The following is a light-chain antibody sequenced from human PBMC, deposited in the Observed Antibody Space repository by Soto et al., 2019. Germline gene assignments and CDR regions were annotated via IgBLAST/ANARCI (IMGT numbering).Light chain of an antibody. CDR2: KAS. CDR1: QDISNW. Sequence: DTQMTQSPSTLSASIGDRVTITCRASQDISNWLAWYQQRPGKAPKLLIYKASTLQNGVPSRFSGSGSGTEFTLTISSLQPDDFATYDFQQRTFGQGTKVEI. J-gene: IGKJ1*01. CDR3: QQRT. V-gene: IGKV1-5*03.